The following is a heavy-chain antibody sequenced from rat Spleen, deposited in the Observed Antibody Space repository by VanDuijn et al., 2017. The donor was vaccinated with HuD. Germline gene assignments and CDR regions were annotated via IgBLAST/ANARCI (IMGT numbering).Heavy chain of an antibody. D-gene: IGHD1-10*01. CDR1: GFTFSSSP. CDR2: ISTGGGST. J-gene: IGHJ2*01. CDR3: TRGGNYDFDY. Sequence: EVQLVESGGGLVQPGRSMKLSCAASGFTFSSSPMAWVRQAPTKGLEWVAYISTGGGSTYYRDSVKGRFTISRENANSTLYLQMNSLRTEDTATYYCTRGGNYDFDYWGQGVMVTVSS. V-gene: IGHV5-46*01.